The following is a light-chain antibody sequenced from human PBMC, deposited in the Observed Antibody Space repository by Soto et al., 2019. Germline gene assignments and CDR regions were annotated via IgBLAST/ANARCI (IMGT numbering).Light chain of an antibody. J-gene: IGKJ4*01. CDR3: QQYNSLSSVS. Sequence: DIQLTQSPSTLSASVGERVTITCRASQSITNWLAWYQQKPGKAPKVLIHMASSLKSGVPSRFSGSGSGTEFTLTITSLQPDDSATYYCQQYNSLSSVSFGGGTKVEI. CDR1: QSITNW. CDR2: MAS. V-gene: IGKV1-5*03.